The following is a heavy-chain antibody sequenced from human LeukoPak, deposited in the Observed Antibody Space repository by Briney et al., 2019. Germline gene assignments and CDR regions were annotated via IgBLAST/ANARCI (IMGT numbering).Heavy chain of an antibody. CDR2: IYYSGYT. J-gene: IGHJ4*02. D-gene: IGHD3-16*02. Sequence: SETLSLTCTVSGASISTYYWNWIRQPPGKGLEWIGYIYYSGYTNYNPSLKSRVTISLDTSKNQFSLKVTSMTAADTAVYFCASYDYVWGSYRNWGQGTLVTVSS. V-gene: IGHV4-59*01. CDR3: ASYDYVWGSYRN. CDR1: GASISTYY.